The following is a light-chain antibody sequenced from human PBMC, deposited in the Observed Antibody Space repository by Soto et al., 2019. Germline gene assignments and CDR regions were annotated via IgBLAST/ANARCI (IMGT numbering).Light chain of an antibody. CDR1: SSDVGGYNY. CDR3: SSHTNSRFV. V-gene: IGLV2-14*03. J-gene: IGLJ2*01. CDR2: DVS. Sequence: QAVLTQPASVYGSPGQSITISCTGTSSDVGGYNYVSWYQQHPGKVPKLMIYDVSNRPSGVSNRFSGSKSGNTASLTISGLQSEDEADYYCSSHTNSRFVFGGGTKLTVL.